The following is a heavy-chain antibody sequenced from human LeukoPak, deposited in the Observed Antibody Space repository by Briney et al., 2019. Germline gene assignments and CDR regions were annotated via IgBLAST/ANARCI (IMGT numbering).Heavy chain of an antibody. D-gene: IGHD3-22*01. J-gene: IGHJ4*02. CDR3: ARGVYYYDSSGYYPHFDY. CDR2: ISAYNGNT. V-gene: IGHV1-18*01. CDR1: GYTFTSYG. Sequence: GASVKVSCKASGYTFTSYGISWVRQAPGQGLEWMGWISAYNGNTNYAQKLQGRVTMTTDTSTSTAYMELSRLRSDDTAVYYCARGVYYYDSSGYYPHFDYWGQGTLVTVSS.